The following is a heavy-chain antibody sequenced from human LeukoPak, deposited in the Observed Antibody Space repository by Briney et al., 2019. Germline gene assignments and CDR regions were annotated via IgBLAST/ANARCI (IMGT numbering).Heavy chain of an antibody. CDR1: GGSISSYY. Sequence: PSETLSLTCTVSGGSISSYYWSWIRQPPGKGLEWIGYIYYSGSTNYNPSLKSRVTISVDTSKNQFSLRLSSVTAADTAVYYCAREYFSANYFFYYMDVWGTGTTVTVSS. CDR3: AREYFSANYFFYYMDV. CDR2: IYYSGST. V-gene: IGHV4-59*01. D-gene: IGHD3-3*01. J-gene: IGHJ6*03.